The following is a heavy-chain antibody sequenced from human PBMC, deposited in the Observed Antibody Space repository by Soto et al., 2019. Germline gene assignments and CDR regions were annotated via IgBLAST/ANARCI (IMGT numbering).Heavy chain of an antibody. CDR1: GYTSLPAR. D-gene: IGHD3-9*01. Sequence: ASVKGSWKTAGYTSLPARSQRLRQPRGQPLEWIGWIVLGNGNTNYAQKFQQRVTITRDMSTSTAYMEVRSLTYEDTAVYYCATRIGNIAWYWLDTWGTATLVTV. CDR3: ATRIGNIAWYWLDT. V-gene: IGHV1-58*02. CDR2: IVLGNGNT. J-gene: IGHJ5*02.